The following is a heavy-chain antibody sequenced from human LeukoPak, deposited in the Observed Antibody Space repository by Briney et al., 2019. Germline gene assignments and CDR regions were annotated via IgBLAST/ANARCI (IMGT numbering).Heavy chain of an antibody. Sequence: SVKVSCKASGGPFNSYGINWVRQAPGQGLEWMGGLIPIFGTANYAQKFQGRVTMTRDTSISTAYMELSRLRSDDTAVYYCARDPGITMVRGAENWFDPWGQGTLVTVSS. CDR1: GGPFNSYG. D-gene: IGHD3-10*01. CDR3: ARDPGITMVRGAENWFDP. J-gene: IGHJ5*02. V-gene: IGHV1-69*05. CDR2: LIPIFGTA.